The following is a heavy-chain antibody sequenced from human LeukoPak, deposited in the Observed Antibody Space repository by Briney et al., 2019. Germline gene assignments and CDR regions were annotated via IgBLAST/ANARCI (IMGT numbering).Heavy chain of an antibody. V-gene: IGHV4-4*07. J-gene: IGHJ1*01. Sequence: PSETLSLTCTVSGGSISNYYWSWIRQPAGKGLEWIGRISASGNTNYNPSLKSRVTISVDTSKNQFSLKLSSVTAADTAVYYCARQRGGSAEYFQHWGQGTLVTVSS. D-gene: IGHD2-15*01. CDR1: GGSISNYY. CDR3: ARQRGGSAEYFQH. CDR2: ISASGNT.